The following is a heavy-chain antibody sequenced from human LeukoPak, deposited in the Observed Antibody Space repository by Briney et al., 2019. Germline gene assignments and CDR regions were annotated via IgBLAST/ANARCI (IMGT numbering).Heavy chain of an antibody. CDR2: IRPDDSDT. J-gene: IGHJ4*02. D-gene: IGHD1-7*01. CDR3: TRARHGNCYWDY. V-gene: IGHV5-51*01. CDR1: KYSFTNYW. Sequence: GESLKISCKDSKYSFTNYWIGWVRQMPGKGLEWMGIIRPDDSDTRYSPSFQGQVTISADKSTSTAYLQWSSLKASDTAMYYCTRARHGNCYWDYWGQGTLVTVSS.